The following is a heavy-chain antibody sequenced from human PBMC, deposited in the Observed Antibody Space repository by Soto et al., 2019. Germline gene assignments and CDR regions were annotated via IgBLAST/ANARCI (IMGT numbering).Heavy chain of an antibody. D-gene: IGHD5-18*01. CDR3: AGGAMVTPYYYGLDV. CDR1: GFTSSNYS. J-gene: IGHJ6*02. V-gene: IGHV3-23*01. Sequence: EVRLLESGGGLVQPGGSLRLYCAGSGFTSSNYSMSWVRQAPGKGLEWVSTTSGSGHYIQYRGSVKGRFTISRDNSKNTLYLQMNSLRAEDTAVYYCAGGAMVTPYYYGLDVWGQGTTVTVSS. CDR2: TSGSGHYI.